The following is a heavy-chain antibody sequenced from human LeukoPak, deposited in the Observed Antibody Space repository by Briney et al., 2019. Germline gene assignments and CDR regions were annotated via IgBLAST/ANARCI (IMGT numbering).Heavy chain of an antibody. D-gene: IGHD2-15*01. CDR3: ARAVVVEESDAFAI. CDR2: IYTSGST. CDR1: GGSISSGSYD. Sequence: KTSETLSLTCTVSGGSISSGSYDWSWIRQPAGKGLEWIGRIYTSGSTNYNPSLKSRVTISVDTSKNQFSLKLSSVTAADTAVYYCARAVVVEESDAFAIWGQGTMVTVSS. V-gene: IGHV4-61*02. J-gene: IGHJ3*02.